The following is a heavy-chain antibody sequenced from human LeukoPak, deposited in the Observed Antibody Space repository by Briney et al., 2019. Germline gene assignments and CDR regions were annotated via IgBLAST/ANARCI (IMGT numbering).Heavy chain of an antibody. CDR2: IKRDGSGK. D-gene: IGHD3-10*01. J-gene: IGHJ4*02. V-gene: IGHV3-7*01. Sequence: GGSLRLSCAASGFTFNNYWMSWVRQAPGKGLEWVANIKRDGSGKYYVGSVKGRFTISRDNAKNSLYLQMNSLRAEDTAVYFCGRGDRGPYWGQGTLVTVSS. CDR3: GRGDRGPY. CDR1: GFTFNNYW.